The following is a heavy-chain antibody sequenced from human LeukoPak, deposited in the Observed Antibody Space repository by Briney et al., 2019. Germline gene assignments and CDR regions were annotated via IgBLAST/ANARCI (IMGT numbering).Heavy chain of an antibody. CDR1: GYTFTGYY. CDR2: INPNSGGT. Sequence: ASVTVSFTASGYTFTGYYMHWVRQAPGQGLGWMGWINPNSGGTNYAQKFQGRVTMTRDTSISTAYMELSRLRSDDTAVYYCAREIVGATGNWFDPWGQGTLVTVSS. J-gene: IGHJ5*02. CDR3: AREIVGATGNWFDP. V-gene: IGHV1-2*02. D-gene: IGHD1-26*01.